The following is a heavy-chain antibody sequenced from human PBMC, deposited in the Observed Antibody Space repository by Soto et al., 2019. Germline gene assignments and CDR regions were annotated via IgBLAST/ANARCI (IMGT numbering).Heavy chain of an antibody. CDR1: GGSISSYY. CDR3: ARMIRTPLEITTIDAFDI. J-gene: IGHJ3*02. Sequence: QVQLQESGPGLVKPSETLSLTCTVSGGSISSYYWSWIRQPPGKGLEWIGYISYSGTTNYNPSLRSRVTISVDTSKNQFSLKLSSLTAADTAVFYCARMIRTPLEITTIDAFDIWGQGTMVTDSS. V-gene: IGHV4-59*08. D-gene: IGHD4-4*01. CDR2: ISYSGTT.